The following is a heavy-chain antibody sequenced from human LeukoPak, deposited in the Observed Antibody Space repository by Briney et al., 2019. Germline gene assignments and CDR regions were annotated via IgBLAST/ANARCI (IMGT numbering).Heavy chain of an antibody. V-gene: IGHV3-21*01. CDR2: ISSSSSYI. CDR3: ARDHNKYSSDWYLWDY. CDR1: GFTFSSYS. D-gene: IGHD6-19*01. Sequence: PGGSLRLSCAASGFTFSSYSMNWVRQAPGKGLEWVSSISSSSSYIYYADSVKGRFTISRDNAKNSLYLQMNSLRAVDTAVYYCARDHNKYSSDWYLWDYWGQGTLVTVSS. J-gene: IGHJ4*02.